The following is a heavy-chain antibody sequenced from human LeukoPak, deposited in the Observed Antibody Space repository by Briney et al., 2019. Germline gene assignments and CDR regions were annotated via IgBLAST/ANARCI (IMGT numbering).Heavy chain of an antibody. CDR3: AKSGLWSGYYYFDY. J-gene: IGHJ4*02. V-gene: IGHV3-23*01. CDR1: GFTFSSYA. D-gene: IGHD3-3*01. Sequence: GGSLRLSCAASGFTFSSYAMSWVRQAPGKGLEWVSAISGSGGSTYYADSVKGRFTISRDNSKNTLYLQVNSLRAEDTAVYYCAKSGLWSGYYYFDYWGQGTLVTVSS. CDR2: ISGSGGST.